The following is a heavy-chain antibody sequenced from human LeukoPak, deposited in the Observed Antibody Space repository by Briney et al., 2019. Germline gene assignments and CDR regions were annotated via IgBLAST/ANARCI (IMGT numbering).Heavy chain of an antibody. CDR3: ARHYCGGDCYTRFDY. Sequence: PSETLSLTCTVSSGSISSYYWSWIRQPPGEGLEWIGYIYSSGSTKYNPSLKSRVTISVDTPNNQFFLKLSSVTAADTAVYYCARHYCGGDCYTRFDYWGQGTLVTVSS. D-gene: IGHD2-21*02. J-gene: IGHJ4*02. CDR1: SGSISSYY. CDR2: IYSSGST. V-gene: IGHV4-59*08.